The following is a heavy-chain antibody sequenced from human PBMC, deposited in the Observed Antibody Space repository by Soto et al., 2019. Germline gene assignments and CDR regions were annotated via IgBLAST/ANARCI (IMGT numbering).Heavy chain of an antibody. V-gene: IGHV4-34*01. Sequence: QVQLQQWGAGLLKPSETLSLTCAVYGGSFSGYYWSWIRQPPGKGLEWIGEINHSGSTNYNPSLKSRVTISVDTSKNQFFLKLSSVTAADTAVYYCARGGAVTGYYYYYGMDVWGQGTTVTVSS. CDR3: ARGGAVTGYYYYYGMDV. CDR2: INHSGST. CDR1: GGSFSGYY. D-gene: IGHD3-16*01. J-gene: IGHJ6*02.